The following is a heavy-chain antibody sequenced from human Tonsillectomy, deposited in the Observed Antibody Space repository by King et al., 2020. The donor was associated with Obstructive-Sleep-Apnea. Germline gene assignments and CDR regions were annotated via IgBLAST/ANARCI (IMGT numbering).Heavy chain of an antibody. J-gene: IGHJ3*02. V-gene: IGHV1-69*01. Sequence: VQLVESGAEVKKPGSSVKVSCKASGGTFSSYAISWVRQAPGQGLEWMGGIIPIFGTANYAQNFQGIVTITADESTSTSYMELSSLRSEDTAVYYCARELEIRFLYAFDIWGQGTMVTVSS. CDR3: ARELEIRFLYAFDI. D-gene: IGHD3-3*01. CDR1: GGTFSSYA. CDR2: IIPIFGTA.